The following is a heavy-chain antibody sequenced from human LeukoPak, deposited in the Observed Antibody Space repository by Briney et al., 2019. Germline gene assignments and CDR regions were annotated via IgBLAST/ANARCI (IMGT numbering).Heavy chain of an antibody. CDR3: ARGRRVVVVAAQSGAFDI. D-gene: IGHD2-15*01. CDR2: IYYSGST. Sequence: SETLSLTCTVSGGSISSSSYYWGWIRQPPGKGLEWIGSIYYSGSTYYNPSLKSRVTISVDTSKNQFSLKLSSVTAADTAVYYCARGRRVVVVAAQSGAFDIWGQGTMVTVSS. CDR1: GGSISSSSYY. V-gene: IGHV4-39*01. J-gene: IGHJ3*02.